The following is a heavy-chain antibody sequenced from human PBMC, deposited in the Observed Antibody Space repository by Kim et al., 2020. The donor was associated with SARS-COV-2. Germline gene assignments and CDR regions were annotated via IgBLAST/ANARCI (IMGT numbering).Heavy chain of an antibody. D-gene: IGHD6-13*01. CDR2: IIPIFGTA. J-gene: IGHJ6*02. CDR3: AISKWQQLVGWYYYYGMDV. V-gene: IGHV1-69*13. CDR1: GGTFSSYA. Sequence: SVKVSCKASGGTFSSYAISWVRQAPGQGLEWMGGIIPIFGTANYAQKFQGRVTITADESTSTAYMELSSLRSEDTAVYYCAISKWQQLVGWYYYYGMDVWGQGTTVTVSS.